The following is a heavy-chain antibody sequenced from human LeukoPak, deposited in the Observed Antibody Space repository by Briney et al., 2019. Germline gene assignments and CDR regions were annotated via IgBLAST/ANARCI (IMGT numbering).Heavy chain of an antibody. V-gene: IGHV4-39*01. J-gene: IGHJ5*02. Sequence: NPSETLSLTCTVSGGSISSSSYYWGWIRQPPGKGLEWIGSIYYSGSTYYNPSHRSRVTISVDTSKNQFSLKLSSVTAADTAVYYCARHFEWRPQWLAWFDPWGQGTLVTVSS. CDR1: GGSISSSSYY. D-gene: IGHD6-19*01. CDR2: IYYSGST. CDR3: ARHFEWRPQWLAWFDP.